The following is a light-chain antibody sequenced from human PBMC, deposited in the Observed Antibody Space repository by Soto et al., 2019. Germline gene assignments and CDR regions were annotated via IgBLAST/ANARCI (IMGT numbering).Light chain of an antibody. J-gene: IGLJ1*01. V-gene: IGLV2-14*01. CDR1: SSDVGGYDY. Sequence: QSALTQPASVSGSPGQSITISCTGTSSDVGGYDYVSWYRQHPGTAHKLMIYDVSHRPAGVYKRFSGSKSGNAASLTISGLHAEDDADFYCSSYTSSSTYVFGAGTKLTVL. CDR3: SSYTSSSTYV. CDR2: DVS.